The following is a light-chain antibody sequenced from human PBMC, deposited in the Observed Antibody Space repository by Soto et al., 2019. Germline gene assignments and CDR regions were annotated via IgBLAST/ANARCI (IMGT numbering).Light chain of an antibody. V-gene: IGKV3-20*01. J-gene: IGKJ1*01. CDR2: GAS. CDR1: QSVSSSS. CDR3: QQYGGSPRP. Sequence: EIVLTQSPGTLSLSPGERATLSCRASQSVSSSSLAWYQQKRGQAPRLLIHGASNRATGIPDRFSGSGSGTDFTLTIRRLEPEDFAVYYCQQYGGSPRPFGQGTKVEVK.